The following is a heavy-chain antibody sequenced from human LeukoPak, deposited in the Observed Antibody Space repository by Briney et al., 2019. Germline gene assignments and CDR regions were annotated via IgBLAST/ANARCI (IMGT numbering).Heavy chain of an antibody. V-gene: IGHV1-8*01. CDR3: ARLASSSWPLYYYYGMDV. Sequence: ASVKVSCKASGYTFTSYDINWVRQATGQGLEWMGWMNPNNGNTGYAQKFQGRVTMTRSTSISTAYVELSSLRSEDTAVYYCARLASSSWPLYYYYGMDVWGQGTTVTVSS. CDR1: GYTFTSYD. CDR2: MNPNNGNT. J-gene: IGHJ6*02. D-gene: IGHD6-13*01.